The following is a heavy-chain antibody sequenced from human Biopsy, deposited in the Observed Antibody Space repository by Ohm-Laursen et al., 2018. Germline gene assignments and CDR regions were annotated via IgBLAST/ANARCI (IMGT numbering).Heavy chain of an antibody. Sequence: GTLSLTCTVSGGSISNNNYYWGWIRQPPGKGLEWIGSIFYRGSTHYKPSLKSRVNISVDTSKNQFSLKLNSVTAADTAVYYCARDYDTSGYYYVSWGQGTLVTVSS. J-gene: IGHJ5*02. CDR3: ARDYDTSGYYYVS. D-gene: IGHD3-22*01. V-gene: IGHV4-39*01. CDR1: GGSISNNNYY. CDR2: IFYRGST.